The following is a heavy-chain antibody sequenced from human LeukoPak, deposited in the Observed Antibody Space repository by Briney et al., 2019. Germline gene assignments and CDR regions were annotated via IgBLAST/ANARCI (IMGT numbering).Heavy chain of an antibody. CDR2: ISTSGST. J-gene: IGHJ4*02. CDR1: AASISTYY. CDR3: ASPRSGYRYTFDY. D-gene: IGHD3-22*01. Sequence: PETLSPTCALSAASISTYYCSWVRQAPGKGLEWIGYISTSGSTTYNPSLKSRVSISLDTSKNRFSLNLNLVTAADTAVYYCASPRSGYRYTFDYWGQGALVTVSS. V-gene: IGHV4-4*09.